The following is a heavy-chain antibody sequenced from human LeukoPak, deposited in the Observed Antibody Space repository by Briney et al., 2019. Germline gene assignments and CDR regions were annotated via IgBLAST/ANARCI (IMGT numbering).Heavy chain of an antibody. Sequence: GGSLRLSCAASGFTFSTYEMNWVRQAPGKGLEWVSYIGGSGSTIYYADSVKGRFTISRDNAKSSLYLQMNSLRVEATAVYYCARGTYYFEKWGQGTLVTVSS. D-gene: IGHD1/OR15-1a*01. J-gene: IGHJ4*02. V-gene: IGHV3-48*03. CDR3: ARGTYYFEK. CDR1: GFTFSTYE. CDR2: IGGSGSTI.